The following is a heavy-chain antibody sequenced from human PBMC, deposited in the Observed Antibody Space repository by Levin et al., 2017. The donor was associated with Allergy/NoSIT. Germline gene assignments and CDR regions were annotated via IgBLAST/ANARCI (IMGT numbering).Heavy chain of an antibody. Sequence: GGSLRLSCAASGFTFSSYAMHWVRQAPGKGLEWVAVISYDGSNKYYADSVKGRFTISRDNSKNTLYLQMNSLRAEDTAVYYCARDHMDIVVVPAGGMDVWGQGTTVTVSS. CDR3: ARDHMDIVVVPAGGMDV. J-gene: IGHJ6*02. D-gene: IGHD2-2*03. CDR1: GFTFSSYA. V-gene: IGHV3-30*04. CDR2: ISYDGSNK.